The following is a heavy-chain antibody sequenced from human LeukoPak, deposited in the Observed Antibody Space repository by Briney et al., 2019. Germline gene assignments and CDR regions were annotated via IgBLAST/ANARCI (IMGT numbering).Heavy chain of an antibody. CDR3: ARGLTDYQSFDY. CDR1: GDSISTYY. CDR2: IYYSGST. V-gene: IGHV4-59*01. D-gene: IGHD4-11*01. Sequence: SETLSLTCTVSGDSISTYYWSWIRQPPGKGLEWIGYIYYSGSTNFNPSLKSRVTISVDTSKNQFSLELSSVTAADTAVYYCARGLTDYQSFDYWGQGTLVTVSS. J-gene: IGHJ4*02.